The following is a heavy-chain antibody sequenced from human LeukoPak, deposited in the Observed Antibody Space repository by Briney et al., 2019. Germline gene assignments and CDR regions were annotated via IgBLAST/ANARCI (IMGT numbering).Heavy chain of an antibody. Sequence: PGGSLRLSCAASGFSFSSYAMHWVRQAPGKGLEWVAAIPNDGTKTYYADSVKGRFTISRDNSKNTLYLQVNSLRAEDTAVYYCANERGYNFGYSFDYWGQGTLVTVSS. J-gene: IGHJ4*02. V-gene: IGHV3-30-3*02. CDR3: ANERGYNFGYSFDY. CDR1: GFSFSSYA. D-gene: IGHD5-18*01. CDR2: IPNDGTKT.